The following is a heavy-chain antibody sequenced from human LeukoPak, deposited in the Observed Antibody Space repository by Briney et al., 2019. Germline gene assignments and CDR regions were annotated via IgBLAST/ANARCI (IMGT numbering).Heavy chain of an antibody. CDR1: GGSISSYY. J-gene: IGHJ4*02. D-gene: IGHD5-18*01. CDR3: GVDTPFFDY. V-gene: IGHV4-59*01. Sequence: PSETLSLTCTVSGGSISSYYWSWIRQPPGKGLEWIGYIYYSGNTNYNPSLKSRVTISVDTSKNQFSLKLSSVTAADTAVYYCGVDTPFFDYWGQGTLVTVSS. CDR2: IYYSGNT.